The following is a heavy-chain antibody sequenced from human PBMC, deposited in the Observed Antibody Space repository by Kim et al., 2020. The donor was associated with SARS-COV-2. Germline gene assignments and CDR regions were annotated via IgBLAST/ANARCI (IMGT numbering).Heavy chain of an antibody. CDR3: ARGDTSGYFYPFDY. D-gene: IGHD3-22*01. Sequence: ADYVKGRFTISRENSKNTLYLQMTSLRAEETAVYYCARGDTSGYFYPFDYWGQGTLVTVSS. V-gene: IGHV3-30*01. J-gene: IGHJ4*02.